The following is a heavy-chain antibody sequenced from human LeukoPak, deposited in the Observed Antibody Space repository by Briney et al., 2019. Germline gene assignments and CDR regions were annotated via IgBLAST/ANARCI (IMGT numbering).Heavy chain of an antibody. J-gene: IGHJ4*02. CDR1: GGSINTYY. CDR3: ARRGRSSTDPFEY. V-gene: IGHV4-59*08. D-gene: IGHD2-2*01. Sequence: SETLSLTCTVSGGSINTYYWYWIRQPPGKGLEWFGYIYYSGTTKYSTSLKSRVTLSLDTPKNQIFLRLTSVTAADTAVYYCARRGRSSTDPFEYWGQGTLVTVSS. CDR2: IYYSGTT.